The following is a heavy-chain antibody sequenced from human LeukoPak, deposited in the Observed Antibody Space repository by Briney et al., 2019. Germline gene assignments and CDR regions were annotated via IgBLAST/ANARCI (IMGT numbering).Heavy chain of an antibody. CDR3: ARVRGPTVTTWYFDL. Sequence: PGGSLRLSCGASGFTFSTHGMIWVRQAQGNGLEWVSYISPRSATIYYADSVKGRFTIARDDARNSLFLQMHSPRAGDTAVYYCARVRGPTVTTWYFDLWGRGTLVTVSS. CDR1: GFTFSTHG. V-gene: IGHV3-48*01. D-gene: IGHD4-17*01. CDR2: ISPRSATI. J-gene: IGHJ2*01.